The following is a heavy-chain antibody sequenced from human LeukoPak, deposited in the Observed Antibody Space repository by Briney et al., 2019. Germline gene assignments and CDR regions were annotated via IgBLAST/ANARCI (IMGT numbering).Heavy chain of an antibody. V-gene: IGHV1-69*05. CDR2: IIPIFGTA. CDR3: ATVGSGSRYYYYGMDV. Sequence: SVKVSCKASGGTFSSYAISWVRQAPGQGLEWMGGIIPIFGTANYAQKFQGRVTITTDESTSTAYMELSSLRSEDTAVYYCATVGSGSRYYYYGMDVWGQGTTVTVSS. J-gene: IGHJ6*02. D-gene: IGHD3-10*01. CDR1: GGTFSSYA.